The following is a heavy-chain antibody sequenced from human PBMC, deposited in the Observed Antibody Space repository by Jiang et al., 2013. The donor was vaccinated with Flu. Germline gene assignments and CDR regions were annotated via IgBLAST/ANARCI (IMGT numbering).Heavy chain of an antibody. CDR1: GGSISSSSYY. Sequence: GPGLVKPSETLSLTCTVSGGSISSSSYYWGWIRQPPGKGLEWIGSIYYSGSTYYNPSLKSRVTISVDTSKNQFSLKLSSVTAADTAVYYCARTYYYDSSGYFPFDYWGQGTLVTSPQ. CDR3: ARTYYYDSSGYFPFDY. CDR2: IYYSGST. D-gene: IGHD3-22*01. J-gene: IGHJ4*02. V-gene: IGHV4-39*01.